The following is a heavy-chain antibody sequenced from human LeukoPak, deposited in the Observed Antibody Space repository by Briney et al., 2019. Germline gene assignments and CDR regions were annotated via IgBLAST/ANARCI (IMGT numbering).Heavy chain of an antibody. D-gene: IGHD3-10*01. V-gene: IGHV4-61*02. CDR2: ICTSGST. CDR1: GGSISSGSYY. CDR3: ARAAGGRPRGYFDY. Sequence: SETLSLTCTVSGGSISSGSYYWSWIRQPAGKGLEWIGRICTSGSTNYNPSLKSRVTISVDTSKNQFSLKLSSVTAADTAVYYCARAAGGRPRGYFDYWGQGTLVTVSS. J-gene: IGHJ4*02.